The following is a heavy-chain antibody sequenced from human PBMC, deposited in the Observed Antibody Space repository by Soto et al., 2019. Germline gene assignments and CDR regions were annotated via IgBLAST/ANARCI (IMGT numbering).Heavy chain of an antibody. V-gene: IGHV1-69*13. CDR3: ARDRGSSPWPRYNWFDP. CDR2: IIPIFGTA. Sequence: GASVKVSCKASGGTFSSYAISWVRQAPGQGLEWMGGIIPIFGTANYAQKFQGRVTITADESTSTAYMELSSLRSEDTAVYYCARDRGSSPWPRYNWFDPWGQGTLVTVSS. J-gene: IGHJ5*02. D-gene: IGHD6-6*01. CDR1: GGTFSSYA.